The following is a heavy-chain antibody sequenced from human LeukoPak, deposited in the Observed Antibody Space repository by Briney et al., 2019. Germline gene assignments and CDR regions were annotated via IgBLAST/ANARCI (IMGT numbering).Heavy chain of an antibody. CDR3: AKDSSGYYYVFQH. V-gene: IGHV3-43*02. CDR1: GFIFDDYA. D-gene: IGHD3-22*01. CDR2: ISGDGGST. J-gene: IGHJ1*01. Sequence: PGGSLRLSCAASGFIFDDYAMHWVRQAPGKGLEWVSLISGDGGSTYYGDSVKGRFTISRDNSKNSLYLQMNSLGTEDTALYYCAKDSSGYYYVFQHWGQGTLVTVSS.